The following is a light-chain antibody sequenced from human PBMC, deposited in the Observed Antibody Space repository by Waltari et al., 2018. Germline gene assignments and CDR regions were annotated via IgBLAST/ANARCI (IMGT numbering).Light chain of an antibody. V-gene: IGLV3-21*02. Sequence: SYVLPQAPSVSAAPGQTHMHTRGGKNIESKGVHWYQQKPGQAPVLFVHDDSDRRSGIPELFSGSNSGDTATLTISRVGAGDEADYYCQIWDSITDPVVFGGGTKLTVL. CDR1: NIESKG. CDR2: DDS. CDR3: QIWDSITDPVV. J-gene: IGLJ2*01.